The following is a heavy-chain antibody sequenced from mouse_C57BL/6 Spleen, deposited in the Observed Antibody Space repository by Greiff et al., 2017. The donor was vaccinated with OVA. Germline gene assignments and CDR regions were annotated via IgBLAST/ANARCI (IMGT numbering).Heavy chain of an antibody. CDR1: GFTFSDYG. J-gene: IGHJ3*01. Sequence: EVQLVESGGGLVKPGGSLKLSCAASGFTFSDYGMHWVRQAPEKGLEWVAYISSGSSTIYYADTVKGRFTISRDNAKNTLFLQMTSLRSEDTAMYYCARDHYYDGSSGFAYWGQGTLVTVSA. D-gene: IGHD1-1*01. CDR2: ISSGSSTI. CDR3: ARDHYYDGSSGFAY. V-gene: IGHV5-17*01.